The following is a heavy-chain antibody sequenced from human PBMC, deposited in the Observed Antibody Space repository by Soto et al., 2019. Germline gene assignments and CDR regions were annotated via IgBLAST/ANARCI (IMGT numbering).Heavy chain of an antibody. J-gene: IGHJ4*02. D-gene: IGHD3-3*02. CDR2: INPSGGGT. CDR1: GYTFLDFY. V-gene: IGHV1-46*01. Sequence: QVQLVQSGTEVKKPGASVKVCCKASGYTFLDFYIHWGRQAPGQGLEWMGFINPSGGGTTYAQQFQGRLTMTRDTSTSTVYMELISLRSEDTAIYYCARDKPFSAGYWGQGTLVT. CDR3: ARDKPFSAGY.